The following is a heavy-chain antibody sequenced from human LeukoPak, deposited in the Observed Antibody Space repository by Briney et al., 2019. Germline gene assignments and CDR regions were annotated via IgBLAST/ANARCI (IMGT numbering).Heavy chain of an antibody. V-gene: IGHV3-23*01. D-gene: IGHD5-12*01. CDR3: AKRSESNSGHFDS. CDR1: GFSFGNYA. J-gene: IGHJ4*02. Sequence: GGSLRVSCAASGFSFGNYAMGWVRQAPGKWLEWVSALIDSGRDTYYADSVKGRFTISRDNSKNTLYLQMNSLRAGDTAIYYCAKRSESNSGHFDSWGQGTLVTVSS. CDR2: LIDSGRDT.